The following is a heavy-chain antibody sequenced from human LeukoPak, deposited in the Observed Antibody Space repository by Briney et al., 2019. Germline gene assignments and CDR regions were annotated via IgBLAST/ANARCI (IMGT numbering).Heavy chain of an antibody. CDR2: TYYRSKWYN. Sequence: SQTLSLTCATSGDSVSSNSAAWNWIRQSPSRGLEWLGRTYYRSKWYNDYAVSVKSRITINPDTSKNQFSLQLNSVTPEDTAVYYCASSRSGYDCSGGSCYSGYYFDYWGQGTLVTVSS. J-gene: IGHJ4*02. D-gene: IGHD2-15*01. CDR3: ASSRSGYDCSGGSCYSGYYFDY. CDR1: GDSVSSNSAA. V-gene: IGHV6-1*01.